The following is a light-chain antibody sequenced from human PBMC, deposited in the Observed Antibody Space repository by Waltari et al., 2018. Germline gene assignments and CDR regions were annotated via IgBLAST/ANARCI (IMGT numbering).Light chain of an antibody. Sequence: QNVVTPVPSFSVSPGGTVTLTCAFSSRSVSTRHSPRWYQQTPGQAPRTLIYSKNTRSSGVPDRFSGSILGNKAALAITGAQADDEADYYCVLYMGSGVLVFGGGTKLTVL. CDR1: SRSVSTRHS. V-gene: IGLV8-61*01. CDR3: VLYMGSGVLV. CDR2: SKN. J-gene: IGLJ3*02.